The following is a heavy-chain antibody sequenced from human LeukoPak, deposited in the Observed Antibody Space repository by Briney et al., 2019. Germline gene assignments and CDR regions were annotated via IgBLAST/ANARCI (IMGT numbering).Heavy chain of an antibody. J-gene: IGHJ3*02. CDR2: KYYSGSV. Sequence: SETLSLTCTVSGGSISSAYWSSIRQPPGKGLEWIGYKYYSGSVNYNPSLKSRVIMSIDTSTNQFCLKLTSVTAADTAVYYCARRPEYDRSGFDIWGQGTMVTVSS. CDR1: GGSISSAY. D-gene: IGHD3-22*01. CDR3: ARRPEYDRSGFDI. V-gene: IGHV4-59*08.